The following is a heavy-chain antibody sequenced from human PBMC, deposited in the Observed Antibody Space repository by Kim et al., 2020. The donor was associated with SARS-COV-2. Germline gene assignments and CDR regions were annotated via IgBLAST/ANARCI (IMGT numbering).Heavy chain of an antibody. CDR3: ARGYCTNGVCYRVGPLNWFDP. V-gene: IGHV4-39*01. J-gene: IGHJ5*02. D-gene: IGHD2-8*01. CDR2: IYYSGST. CDR1: GGSISSSSYY. Sequence: SETLSLTCTVSGGSISSSSYYWGWIRQPPGKGLEWIGSIYYSGSTYYNPSLKSRVTISVDTSKNQFSLKLSSVTAADTAVYYCARGYCTNGVCYRVGPLNWFDPWGQGTLVTVSS.